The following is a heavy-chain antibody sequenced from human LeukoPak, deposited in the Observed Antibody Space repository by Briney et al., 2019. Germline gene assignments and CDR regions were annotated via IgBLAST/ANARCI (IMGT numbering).Heavy chain of an antibody. D-gene: IGHD3-22*01. CDR2: INVYNGNT. Sequence: ASVKVSCKASGYTFTSYAISWVRQAPGQGLEWLGWINVYNGNTYSAQKLQGRVTMATDTSTSTAYIELRSLRSDDTAVYYCARDLGIYYYDTSGSPLADYWGQGTLVTVSS. J-gene: IGHJ4*02. CDR1: GYTFTSYA. CDR3: ARDLGIYYYDTSGSPLADY. V-gene: IGHV1-18*01.